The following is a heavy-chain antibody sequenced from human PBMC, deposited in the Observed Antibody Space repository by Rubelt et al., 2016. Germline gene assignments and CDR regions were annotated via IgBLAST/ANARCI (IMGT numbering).Heavy chain of an antibody. V-gene: IGHV4-59*08. Sequence: QVQLQESGPGLVKPSETLSLTCTVSGGSISSYYWSWIRQPPGKGLEWIGYICYSGSTNYNPPCKSLVTISVDTSKNQCSLKLSSVTAADTAVYYCARETIFGVADWGQGTLVTVSS. CDR1: GGSISSYY. CDR2: ICYSGST. J-gene: IGHJ4*02. CDR3: ARETIFGVAD. D-gene: IGHD3-3*01.